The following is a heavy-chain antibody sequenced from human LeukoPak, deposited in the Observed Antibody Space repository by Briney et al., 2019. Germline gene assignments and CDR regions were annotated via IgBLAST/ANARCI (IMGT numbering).Heavy chain of an antibody. CDR1: GYTLTGHY. J-gene: IGHJ4*02. CDR2: INPNTGAT. CDR3: TRDRVGSGWPRPYYFEV. D-gene: IGHD6-19*01. V-gene: IGHV1-2*02. Sequence: ASVKVSCEASGYTLTGHYSHWVRQAPGQGLEWMGWINPNTGATQSAQKFQGRITMTRDTSISTAYLDLSRLRSDDTAVYYCTRDRVGSGWPRPYYFEVWGQGTLVTVSS.